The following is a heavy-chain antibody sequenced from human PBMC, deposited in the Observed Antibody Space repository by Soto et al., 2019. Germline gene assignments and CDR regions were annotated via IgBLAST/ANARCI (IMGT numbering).Heavy chain of an antibody. Sequence: SVKVSCKASGGTFSSYAISWVRQAPGQGLEWMGGIIPIFGTANYAQKFQGRVTITADESTSTAYMELSSLRSEDTAVYYCARNTYVFWSGYPVGYYYYGMDVWGQGTTVPVS. CDR1: GGTFSSYA. J-gene: IGHJ6*02. CDR2: IIPIFGTA. CDR3: ARNTYVFWSGYPVGYYYYGMDV. V-gene: IGHV1-69*13. D-gene: IGHD3-3*01.